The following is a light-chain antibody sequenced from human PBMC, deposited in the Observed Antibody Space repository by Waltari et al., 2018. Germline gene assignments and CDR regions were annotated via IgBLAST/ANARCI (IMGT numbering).Light chain of an antibody. CDR2: NTS. V-gene: IGKV1-5*03. J-gene: IGKJ1*01. CDR1: QNISRW. Sequence: DIQMTQSPSTLSASIGDRVTITCRASQNISRWLAWYQQKQGKAPNLLIYNTSSLQSGVPSRFSGSGSGTEFTLTISSLQPEDFATYYCQQYSTYSLWAFGQGTKVEIK. CDR3: QQYSTYSLWA.